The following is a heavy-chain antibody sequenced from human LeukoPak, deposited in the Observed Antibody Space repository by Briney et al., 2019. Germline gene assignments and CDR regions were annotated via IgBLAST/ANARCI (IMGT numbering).Heavy chain of an antibody. Sequence: SGGSLRLSCAASGFTFSSYAMSWVRQAPGKGLEWVSAISGSGGSTYYADSVKGRFTISRDNSKNTLYLQMSSLRAEDTAVYYCAKRPQRGSGWYYYFDYWGQGTLVTVSS. CDR2: ISGSGGST. V-gene: IGHV3-23*01. D-gene: IGHD6-19*01. CDR3: AKRPQRGSGWYYYFDY. CDR1: GFTFSSYA. J-gene: IGHJ4*02.